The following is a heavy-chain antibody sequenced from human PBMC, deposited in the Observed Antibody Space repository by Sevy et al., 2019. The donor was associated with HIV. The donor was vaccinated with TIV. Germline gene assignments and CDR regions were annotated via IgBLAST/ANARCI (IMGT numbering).Heavy chain of an antibody. CDR1: GFTFSDYY. CDR2: ISSSGSTI. J-gene: IGHJ4*02. D-gene: IGHD3-10*01. Sequence: GGSLRLSCAASGFTFSDYYMSWIRQAPGKGLEWVSYISSSGSTIYYADSVKGRFTISRDNAKNSLYLQMNSLRAEDTAVDYCASSYGSGSYYTFDYWGQGTLVTVSS. V-gene: IGHV3-11*01. CDR3: ASSYGSGSYYTFDY.